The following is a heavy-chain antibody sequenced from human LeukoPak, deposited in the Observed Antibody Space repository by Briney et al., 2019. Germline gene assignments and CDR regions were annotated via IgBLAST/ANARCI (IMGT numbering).Heavy chain of an antibody. Sequence: SETLSLTCTVSGVSISSSNSYWGWIRQPPGKGLEWIGSIYYSGNTYYNPSLKSRVTISVDTSKNQFSLKLSSVTAADTAVYYCARDPGIAAAVNPPDYWGQGTLVTVSS. CDR1: GVSISSSNSY. V-gene: IGHV4-39*07. D-gene: IGHD6-13*01. J-gene: IGHJ4*02. CDR3: ARDPGIAAAVNPPDY. CDR2: IYYSGNT.